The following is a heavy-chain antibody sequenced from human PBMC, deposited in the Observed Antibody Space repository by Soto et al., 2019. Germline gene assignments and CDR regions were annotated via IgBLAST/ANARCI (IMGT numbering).Heavy chain of an antibody. Sequence: QPGGSLRLSCSVSGFTFDDYAMHWVRQAPKKGLEWVSGVSWSSGSIDYADSVKGRFTISRDNTKNSLYLQMNTLNTEDTAVYYCAKYLGHDGSGIHGFLDWGLGTLVTVSS. D-gene: IGHD3-10*01. CDR3: AKYLGHDGSGIHGFLD. CDR1: GFTFDDYA. CDR2: VSWSSGSI. V-gene: IGHV3-9*01. J-gene: IGHJ4*02.